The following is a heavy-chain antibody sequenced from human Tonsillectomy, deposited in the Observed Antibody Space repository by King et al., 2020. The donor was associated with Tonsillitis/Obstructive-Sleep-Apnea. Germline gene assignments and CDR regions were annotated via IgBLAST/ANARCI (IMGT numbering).Heavy chain of an antibody. Sequence: VQLVESGAEVKKPGESLRISCKGSGYSFSNYWINWVRQMPGKGLEWMGRIDPSDSYTNYSPSFQGHVTISADKSTSTANLQWNSLKASDTAMYYCARLTDSYDSSGYYSDYWGQGTLLTVSS. CDR1: GYSFSNYW. J-gene: IGHJ4*02. D-gene: IGHD3-22*01. CDR2: IDPSDSYT. CDR3: ARLTDSYDSSGYYSDY. V-gene: IGHV5-10-1*03.